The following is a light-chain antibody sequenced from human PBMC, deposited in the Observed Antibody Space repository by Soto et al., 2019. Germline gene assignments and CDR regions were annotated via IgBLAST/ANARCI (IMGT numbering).Light chain of an antibody. Sequence: QSVLTQPPSASGTPGQRVSISCSGGSSNIGTNTVNWYQHLPGTAPKLLIFSNDERPSGVPDRFSGSKSGTSASLAISGLQSDDEADYYCATWDDSLNGVVFGGGTQLTVL. J-gene: IGLJ2*01. CDR2: SND. V-gene: IGLV1-44*01. CDR1: SSNIGTNT. CDR3: ATWDDSLNGVV.